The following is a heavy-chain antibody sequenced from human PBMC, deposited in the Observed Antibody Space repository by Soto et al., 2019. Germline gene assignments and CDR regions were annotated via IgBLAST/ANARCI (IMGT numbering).Heavy chain of an antibody. V-gene: IGHV1-69*02. Sequence: QVQLVQSGAEVQKPGSSVRVSCKASGDTFNFYTIHWVRQAPGQGLEWLGRIIPMVGMSNYAQRFQGRVTMIADKSTSTVYMQLSSLRSEDTALYYCATSYGSGSRPFDNWGQGTLVSVSS. CDR3: ATSYGSGSRPFDN. CDR1: GDTFNFYT. J-gene: IGHJ5*02. CDR2: IIPMVGMS. D-gene: IGHD3-10*01.